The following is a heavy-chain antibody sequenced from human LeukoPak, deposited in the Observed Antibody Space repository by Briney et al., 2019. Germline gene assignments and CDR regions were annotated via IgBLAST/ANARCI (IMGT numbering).Heavy chain of an antibody. Sequence: SETLSLTCAVYGGSFSGYYWSWIRQPPGKGLEWIGEINHSGSTNYNPSLKSRVTISVDTSKNQFSLKLSSVTAADTAVYYCARGSRYYDSSGYYADYWGQGTLVTVSS. CDR2: INHSGST. CDR3: ARGSRYYDSSGYYADY. D-gene: IGHD3-22*01. J-gene: IGHJ4*02. V-gene: IGHV4-34*01. CDR1: GGSFSGYY.